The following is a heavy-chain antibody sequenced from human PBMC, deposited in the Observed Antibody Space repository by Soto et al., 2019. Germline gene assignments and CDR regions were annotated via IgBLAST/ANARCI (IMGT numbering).Heavy chain of an antibody. V-gene: IGHV3-30*18. Sequence: QVQLVESGGGVVQAGRSLRLSCAASAFTFSSYGMHWVRQAPGKGLEWVAVISHDGGNKYYADSVKGRFTISRDNSKDTLYLQMNSLRAEDTALYYCAKETYSGPLDYWGQGTLVTVSS. D-gene: IGHD2-15*01. J-gene: IGHJ4*02. CDR1: AFTFSSYG. CDR3: AKETYSGPLDY. CDR2: ISHDGGNK.